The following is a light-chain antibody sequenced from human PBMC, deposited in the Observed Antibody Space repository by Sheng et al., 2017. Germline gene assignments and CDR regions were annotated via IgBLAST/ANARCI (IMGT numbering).Light chain of an antibody. CDR3: QQSYSTLWT. V-gene: IGKV1-39*01. Sequence: DIQMTQSPSSLSASVGDRVTITCRASQSISSYLNWYQQKPGKAPKLLIYAASSLQSGVPSRFSDSGSGTDFTLTISSLQPEDFATYYCQQSYSTLWTFG. CDR2: AAS. J-gene: IGKJ1*01. CDR1: QSISSY.